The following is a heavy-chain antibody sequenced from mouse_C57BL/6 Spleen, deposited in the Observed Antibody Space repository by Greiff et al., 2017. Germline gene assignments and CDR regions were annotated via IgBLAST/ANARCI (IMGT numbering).Heavy chain of an antibody. CDR2: IYPGDGDT. D-gene: IGHD1-1*01. V-gene: IGHV1-82*01. CDR1: GYAFSSSW. CDR3: ARTGGSSPYAMDY. Sequence: VQLQKSGPELVKPGASVKISCKASGYAFSSSWMNWVKQRPGKGLEWIGRIYPGDGDTNYNGKFKGKATLTADKSSSTAYMQLSSLTSEDSAVYFCARTGGSSPYAMDYWGQGTSVTVSS. J-gene: IGHJ4*01.